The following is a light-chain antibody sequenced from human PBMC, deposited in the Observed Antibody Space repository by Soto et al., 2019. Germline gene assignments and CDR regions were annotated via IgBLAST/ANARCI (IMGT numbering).Light chain of an antibody. J-gene: IGLJ2*01. Sequence: QSALTQPPSVSGSPGQSVTISCIGTSSDVGTYDRVSWYQARPGTAPKLIIYEVHYRPSGVPDRFSGSKSGNRASLTVSGRRSEDEADYYWSSYAASTTLLFGAGTKLTVL. V-gene: IGLV2-18*02. CDR1: SSDVGTYDR. CDR3: SSYAASTTLL. CDR2: EVH.